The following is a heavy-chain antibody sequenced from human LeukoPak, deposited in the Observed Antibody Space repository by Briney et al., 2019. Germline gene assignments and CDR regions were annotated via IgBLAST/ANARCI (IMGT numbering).Heavy chain of an antibody. CDR2: IYTSGST. D-gene: IGHD3-3*01. V-gene: IGHV4-4*07. CDR3: ARALPTVVLRFLEWLPDYFDY. J-gene: IGHJ4*02. CDR1: GGSISSYY. Sequence: SETLSLTCTVSGGSISSYYWSWIRQPAGKGLEWIGRIYTSGSTNYNPSLKSRVTISVDTSKNQFSLKLSSVTAADTAVYYCARALPTVVLRFLEWLPDYFDYWGQGTLVTVSS.